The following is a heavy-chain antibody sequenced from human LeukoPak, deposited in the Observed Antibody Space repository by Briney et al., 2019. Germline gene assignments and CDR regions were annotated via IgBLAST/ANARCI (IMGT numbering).Heavy chain of an antibody. CDR3: AKDEPGGTVSGFFDC. D-gene: IGHD4-23*01. V-gene: IGHV3-23*01. CDR1: GFTFNNYA. CDR2: ISGDGGST. Sequence: GGSLRPSCAASGFTFNNYAMSWVRQAPGKGLEWVSVISGDGGSTYYADSVKGRFTISRDNSKNTLFLQMNTLGAGDTAIYYCAKDEPGGTVSGFFDCWGQGTLVTVSS. J-gene: IGHJ4*02.